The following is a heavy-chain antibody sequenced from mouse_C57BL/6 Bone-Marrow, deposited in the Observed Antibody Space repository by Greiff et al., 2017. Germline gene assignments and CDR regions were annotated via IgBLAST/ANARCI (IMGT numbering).Heavy chain of an antibody. J-gene: IGHJ3*01. CDR1: GFTFSNYW. CDR3: TDDYGSSWFAY. CDR2: IRLKSDNYAT. V-gene: IGHV6-3*01. D-gene: IGHD1-1*01. Sequence: EVHLVESGGGLVQPGGSMKLSCVASGFTFSNYWMNWVRQSPEKGLEWVAQIRLKSDNYATNYAESVKGRFTISRDDSKSSVYLQMNNLRAEDTGIYYCTDDYGSSWFAYWGQGTLVTVSA.